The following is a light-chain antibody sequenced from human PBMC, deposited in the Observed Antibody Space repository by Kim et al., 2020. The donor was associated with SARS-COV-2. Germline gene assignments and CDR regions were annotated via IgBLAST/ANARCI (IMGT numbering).Light chain of an antibody. CDR2: EAS. J-gene: IGKJ1*01. CDR3: QQYNSYSWS. V-gene: IGKV1-5*03. Sequence: GDRVTITCRASHSIGAWVAWYQQKPGNAPKLLIYEASTLESGVPSRFSGSGSGTAFTLTISSLQPDDFATYYCQQYNSYSWSFGQGTKLEI. CDR1: HSIGAW.